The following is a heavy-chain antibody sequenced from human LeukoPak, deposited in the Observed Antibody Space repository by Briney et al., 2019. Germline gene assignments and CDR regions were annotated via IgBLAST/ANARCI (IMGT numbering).Heavy chain of an antibody. J-gene: IGHJ6*03. CDR1: GYTFTGYY. CDR2: INPNSGGT. CDR3: ARGDYCSSTSCYYYYMDV. D-gene: IGHD2-2*01. V-gene: IGHV1-2*02. Sequence: GASVKVSCKASGYTFTGYYIHWVRQAPGQGLEWMGWINPNSGGTNYAQKFQGRVTMTRDTSISTAYMELSRLRSDDTAVYYCARGDYCSSTSCYYYYMDVWGKGTTVTVSS.